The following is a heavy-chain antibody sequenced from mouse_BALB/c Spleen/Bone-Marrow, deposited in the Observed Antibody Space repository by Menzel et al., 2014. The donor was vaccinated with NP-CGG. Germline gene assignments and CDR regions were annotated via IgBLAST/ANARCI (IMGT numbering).Heavy chain of an antibody. CDR3: ARGDYYGSTYEGFTY. J-gene: IGHJ3*01. Sequence: VQLQQSAAELARPGASVKMSCKASGYTFTSYTMHWVKQRPGQGLEWIGYINPSSGFTDYNQKFKDKTTLTADKSSSTAYTQLSSLTSEGSAVYYCARGDYYGSTYEGFTYWGQGTLVTVSA. CDR2: INPSSGFT. CDR1: GYTFTSYT. V-gene: IGHV1-4*02. D-gene: IGHD1-1*01.